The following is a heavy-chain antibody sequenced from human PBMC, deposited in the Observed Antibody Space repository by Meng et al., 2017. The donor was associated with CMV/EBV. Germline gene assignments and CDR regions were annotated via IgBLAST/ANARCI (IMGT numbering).Heavy chain of an antibody. V-gene: IGHV3-48*04. CDR1: GFTFSSYS. J-gene: IGHJ5*02. CDR2: ISSSGSTI. CDR3: ARIKWFDP. Sequence: GESLKISCAASGFTFSSYSMNWVSQAPGKGLEWVSYISSSGSTIYYADSVKGRFTISRDNAKNSLYLQMNSLRAEDTAVYYCARIKWFDPWGQGTLVTVSS.